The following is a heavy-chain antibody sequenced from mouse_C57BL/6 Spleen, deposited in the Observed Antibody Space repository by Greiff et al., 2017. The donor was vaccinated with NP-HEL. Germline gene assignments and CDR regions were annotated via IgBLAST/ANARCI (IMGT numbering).Heavy chain of an antibody. D-gene: IGHD1-1*01. CDR1: GYTFTDYY. CDR3: ARSPLYYGSDYYAMDY. V-gene: IGHV1-26*01. Sequence: EVQLQQSGPELVKPGASVKISCKASGYTFTDYYMNWVKQSHGKSLEWIGDINPNNGGTSYNQKFKGKATLTVDKSSSTAYMELRSLTSEDSAVYYCARSPLYYGSDYYAMDYWGQGTSVTVSS. CDR2: INPNNGGT. J-gene: IGHJ4*01.